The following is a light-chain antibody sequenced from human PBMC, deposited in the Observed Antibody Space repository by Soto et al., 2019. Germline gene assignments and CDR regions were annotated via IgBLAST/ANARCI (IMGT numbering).Light chain of an antibody. CDR1: NIGSKS. CDR3: QVWDSSSDQHVV. CDR2: YDS. J-gene: IGLJ2*01. V-gene: IGLV3-21*04. Sequence: SYELTQPPSVSVAPGKTARITCGGNNIGSKSVHWYQQKPGQAPVLVIYYDSDRPSGIPERFSGSNSGNTATLTISRVEARDEADYYCQVWDSSSDQHVVFGGGTKLTVL.